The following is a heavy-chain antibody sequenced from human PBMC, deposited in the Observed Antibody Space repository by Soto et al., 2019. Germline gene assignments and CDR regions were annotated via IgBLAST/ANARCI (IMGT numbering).Heavy chain of an antibody. CDR1: GFTFSSSW. CDR2: IKQDGSEK. Sequence: GGSLRLSCAASGFTFSSSWMSWVRQAPGKGLEWVANIKQDGSEKYYVDSVKGRFTISRDNAKNSLYLQMNSLRAEDTAVYYCATDRYSSGWYGLYFDYWGQGTLVTVSS. V-gene: IGHV3-7*01. J-gene: IGHJ4*02. CDR3: ATDRYSSGWYGLYFDY. D-gene: IGHD6-19*01.